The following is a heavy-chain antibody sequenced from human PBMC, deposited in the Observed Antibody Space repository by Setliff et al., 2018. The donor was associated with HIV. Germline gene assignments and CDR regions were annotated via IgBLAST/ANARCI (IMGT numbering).Heavy chain of an antibody. Sequence: ASVKVSCKASRYTFSSYYLHWMRQAPGQGLEWMAMIDTTGSTFYAQTFQGRITMTRDTSMSAIYMELNGLTSEDTAVYYCARELPGVCYFDDWGQGTLVTVSS. CDR3: ARELPGVCYFDD. CDR1: RYTFSSYY. J-gene: IGHJ4*02. D-gene: IGHD2-21*02. CDR2: IDTTGST. V-gene: IGHV1-46*01.